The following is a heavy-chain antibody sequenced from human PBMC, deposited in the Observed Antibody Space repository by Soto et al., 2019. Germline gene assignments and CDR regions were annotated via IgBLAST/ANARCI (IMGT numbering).Heavy chain of an antibody. CDR2: ISHDGRTE. Sequence: QGQLVESGGGVVQPGRSQRLSCVASEFSLSSYAVNWVRQLPGKGLECVAIISHDGRTENYADSVKGRFTISRDNSKETVYLQISSLRVEDTAIYYCAPVLYDGKRRWSDPWGQGTQVIVSS. J-gene: IGHJ5*02. CDR3: APVLYDGKRRWSDP. D-gene: IGHD3-16*01. V-gene: IGHV3-30*04. CDR1: EFSLSSYA.